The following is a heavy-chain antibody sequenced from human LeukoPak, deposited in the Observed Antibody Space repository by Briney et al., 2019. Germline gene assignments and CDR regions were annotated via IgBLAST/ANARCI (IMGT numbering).Heavy chain of an antibody. J-gene: IGHJ3*02. CDR3: ARANDFWSGYYYAFDI. CDR1: GGSISSGGYS. D-gene: IGHD3-3*01. CDR2: IYHSGST. V-gene: IGHV4-30-2*01. Sequence: SQTLSLTCAVSGGSISSGGYSWSRIRQPPGKGLEWIGYIYHSGSTYYNPSLKSRVTISVDRSKNQFSLKLSSVTAADTAVYYCARANDFWSGYYYAFDIWGQGTMVTVSS.